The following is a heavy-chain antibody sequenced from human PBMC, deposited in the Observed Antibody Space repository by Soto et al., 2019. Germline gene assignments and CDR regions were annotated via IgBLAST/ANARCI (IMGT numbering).Heavy chain of an antibody. CDR3: AGARQGGDTHDYYCYAMGI. Sequence: GASVKVSCKASGPTLTGYAISWGRQAPGQGLEWMGWIIPSFGTANYAQKFQGRVTITGDESTSTAYRELSIVRSEDTAVYYCAGARQGGDTHDYYCYAMGIWGQGTTVTVSS. J-gene: IGHJ6*02. D-gene: IGHD3-16*01. CDR2: IIPSFGTA. CDR1: GPTLTGYA. V-gene: IGHV1-69*13.